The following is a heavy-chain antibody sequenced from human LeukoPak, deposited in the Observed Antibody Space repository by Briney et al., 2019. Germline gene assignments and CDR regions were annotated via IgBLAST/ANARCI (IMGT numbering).Heavy chain of an antibody. Sequence: ASVKVSCKASGYTFISYGISWVRQAPGQGLEWMGWISAYNGNTNYAQKLQGRVTMTTDTSTSTAYMELRSLRSDGTAVYYCARYRVGDYYYYYMDVWGKGTTVTVSS. CDR1: GYTFISYG. CDR2: ISAYNGNT. CDR3: ARYRVGDYYYYYMDV. J-gene: IGHJ6*03. V-gene: IGHV1-18*01.